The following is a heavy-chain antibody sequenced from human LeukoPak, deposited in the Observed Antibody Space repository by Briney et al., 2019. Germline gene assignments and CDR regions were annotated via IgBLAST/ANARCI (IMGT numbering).Heavy chain of an antibody. D-gene: IGHD6-13*01. J-gene: IGHJ4*02. CDR1: GCTFSSYW. Sequence: GGSLRLSCAASGCTFSSYWMSWVRQAPGKGLEWVANIKEDGSEKYYVDSVKGRFTISRDNAKNSLYLQMNSLIAEDTAVYYCASEQLGSTWGQGTLVTVSS. CDR2: IKEDGSEK. CDR3: ASEQLGST. V-gene: IGHV3-7*01.